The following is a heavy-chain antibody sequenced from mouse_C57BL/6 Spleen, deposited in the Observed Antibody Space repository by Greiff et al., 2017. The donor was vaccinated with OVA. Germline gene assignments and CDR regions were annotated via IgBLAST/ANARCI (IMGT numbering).Heavy chain of an antibody. Sequence: VQLQQSGAELVRPGASVTLSCKASGYTFTDYEMHWVKQTPVHGLEWIGAIDPETGGTAYNQKFKGKAILTADKSSSTAYMELRSLTSEDSAVYYCTSRYYGSSSWYFDVWGTGTTVTVSS. D-gene: IGHD1-1*01. CDR2: IDPETGGT. V-gene: IGHV1-15*01. J-gene: IGHJ1*03. CDR1: GYTFTDYE. CDR3: TSRYYGSSSWYFDV.